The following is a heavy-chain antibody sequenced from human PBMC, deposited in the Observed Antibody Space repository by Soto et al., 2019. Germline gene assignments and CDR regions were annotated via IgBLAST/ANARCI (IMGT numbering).Heavy chain of an antibody. V-gene: IGHV4-39*01. CDR1: GGSISSSSYY. Sequence: ASETRSLTCTVSGGSISSSSYYWGWIRQPQEKWLEWIGRIYYSGSTYYNPSLKSRVTISVDTSKNQCSLKLRSVTAADTAGYYCARQGSGYSLNWFNPWGQGTLVTVS. D-gene: IGHD3-3*01. CDR2: IYYSGST. J-gene: IGHJ5*02. CDR3: ARQGSGYSLNWFNP.